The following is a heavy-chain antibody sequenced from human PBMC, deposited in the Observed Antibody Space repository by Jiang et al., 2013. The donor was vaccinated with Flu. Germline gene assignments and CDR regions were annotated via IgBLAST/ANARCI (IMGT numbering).Heavy chain of an antibody. CDR1: GYTFTSYY. D-gene: IGHD1-26*01. CDR3: ARILVGKDPPFDY. CDR2: INPSGGST. Sequence: CKASGYTFTSYYMHWVRQAPGQGLEWMGIINPSGGSTSYAQKFQGRVTMTRDTSTSTVYMELSSLRSEDTAVYYCARILVGKDPPFDYWGQGTLVTVSS. J-gene: IGHJ4*02. V-gene: IGHV1-46*03.